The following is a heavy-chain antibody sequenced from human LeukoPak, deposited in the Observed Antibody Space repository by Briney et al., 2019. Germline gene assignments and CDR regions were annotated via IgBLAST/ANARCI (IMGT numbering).Heavy chain of an antibody. Sequence: PSETLSLTCTVSGGSISSSSYSWGWIRQPPGKGLEWIGNIYYSGSTYYNPSLKSRVTISVDTSKNQFSLKLSSVTAADTAVYYCARGLVDFPFDPWGQGTLVTVSS. J-gene: IGHJ5*02. CDR2: IYYSGST. V-gene: IGHV4-39*07. CDR1: GGSISSSSYS. D-gene: IGHD2-21*01. CDR3: ARGLVDFPFDP.